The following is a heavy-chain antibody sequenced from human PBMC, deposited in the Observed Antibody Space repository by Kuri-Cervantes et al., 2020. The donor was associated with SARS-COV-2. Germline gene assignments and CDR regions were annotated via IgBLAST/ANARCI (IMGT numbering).Heavy chain of an antibody. V-gene: IGHV3-11*01. Sequence: GESLKISCAASGFIFSDYYMTWIRQAPGKGLEWVSNIGPSGTTKYYADSVKGRFTISRDNAKNSLYLQMSSLRGEDTAVYYCAKTSLVRGLPFDYWGQGTLVTVSS. CDR2: IGPSGTTK. J-gene: IGHJ4*02. CDR3: AKTSLVRGLPFDY. D-gene: IGHD3-10*01. CDR1: GFIFSDYY.